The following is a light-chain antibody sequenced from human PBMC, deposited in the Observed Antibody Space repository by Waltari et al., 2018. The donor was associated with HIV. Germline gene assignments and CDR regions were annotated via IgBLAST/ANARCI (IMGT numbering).Light chain of an antibody. CDR2: DDR. CDR1: DIGSES. V-gene: IGLV3-21*02. CDR3: QVWESGGDIVF. Sequence: SYVVTQTPSVSVAPGQTARITCAGDDIGSESVPWYQQEPGQAPVLVVYDDRDRPSGIPERFTGSNSGNTATLTITRVEAGDEADYYCQVWESGGDIVFFGGGTKLTVL. J-gene: IGLJ2*01.